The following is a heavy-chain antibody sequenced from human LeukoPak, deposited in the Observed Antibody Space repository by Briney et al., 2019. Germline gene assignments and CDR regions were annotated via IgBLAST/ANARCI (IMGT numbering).Heavy chain of an antibody. CDR2: IYYSGIT. CDR1: GDSISTTNYY. CDR3: ARVRRSLNWFDS. Sequence: SETLSLTCAVSGDSISTTNYYWGWIRQPPGKGLEWIGIIYYSGITHYNPSLKSRVTILVDTSKNQFSLKLSSVTDADTAVYYCARVRRSLNWFDSWGQGTLVTVSS. V-gene: IGHV4-39*01. D-gene: IGHD3-3*01. J-gene: IGHJ5*01.